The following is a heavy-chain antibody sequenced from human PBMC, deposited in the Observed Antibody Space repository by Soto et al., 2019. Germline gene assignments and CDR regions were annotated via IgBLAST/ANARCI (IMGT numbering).Heavy chain of an antibody. CDR2: ISAYNGNT. CDR1: GYTFTSYG. CDR3: ARDGVYSSSSVPSPADDY. V-gene: IGHV1-18*01. D-gene: IGHD6-6*01. J-gene: IGHJ4*02. Sequence: QVQPVQSGAEVKKPGASVKVSCKASGYTFTSYGISWVRQAPGQGLEWMGWISAYNGNTNYAQKLQGRVTMTTDTSTSTAYMELRSLRSDDTAVYYCARDGVYSSSSVPSPADDYWGQGTLVTVSS.